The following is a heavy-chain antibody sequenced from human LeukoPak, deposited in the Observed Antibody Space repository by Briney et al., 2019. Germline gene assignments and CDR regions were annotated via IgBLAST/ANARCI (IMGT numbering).Heavy chain of an antibody. CDR3: ARDGSGSYPHYYYYYGMDV. J-gene: IGHJ6*02. CDR1: GSTFSSYA. Sequence: SSVKVSCKASGSTFSSYAISWVRQAPGQGLEWMGAIIPIFGTANYAQKFQGRVTSTADESTSTAYMELSSLRSEDTAVYYCARDGSGSYPHYYYYYGMDVWGQGTTVTVSS. CDR2: IIPIFGTA. D-gene: IGHD1-26*01. V-gene: IGHV1-69*13.